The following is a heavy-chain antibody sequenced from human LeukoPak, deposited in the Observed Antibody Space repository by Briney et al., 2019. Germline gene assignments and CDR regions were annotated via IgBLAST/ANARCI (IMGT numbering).Heavy chain of an antibody. CDR1: GFTFSSYA. D-gene: IGHD6-6*01. CDR2: ISGSGGST. Sequence: GGSLRLSCAASGFTFSSYAMSWVRQAPGKGLEWVSAISGSGGSTYYADSEKGRFTISRDNSKNSLYLQMNSLRAEDTAVYYCARGAGRPYFDYWGQGTLVTVSS. J-gene: IGHJ4*02. CDR3: ARGAGRPYFDY. V-gene: IGHV3-23*01.